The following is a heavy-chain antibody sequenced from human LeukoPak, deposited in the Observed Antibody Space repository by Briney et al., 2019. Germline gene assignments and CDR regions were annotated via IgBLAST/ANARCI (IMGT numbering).Heavy chain of an antibody. CDR2: IYYSGST. V-gene: IGHV4-39*01. Sequence: SETLSLTCTVSGGSISSSSYYWGWIRQPPGKGLEWIGSIYYSGSTYYNPSLKSRVTISVDTSKNQFSLKLSSVTAADTAVYYCARLFAVIDTHFDPWAREPWSPSPQ. CDR1: GGSISSSSYY. D-gene: IGHD3-3*01. J-gene: IGHJ5*02. CDR3: ARLFAVIDTHFDP.